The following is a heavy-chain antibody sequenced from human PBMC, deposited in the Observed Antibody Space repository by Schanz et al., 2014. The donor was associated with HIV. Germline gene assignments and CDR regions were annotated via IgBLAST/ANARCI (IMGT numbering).Heavy chain of an antibody. CDR1: GFSFSNYG. V-gene: IGHV3-72*01. D-gene: IGHD5-18*01. Sequence: VQLVESGGGVVQPGRSLRLSCAASGFSFSNYGMHWFRQAPGKGLEGVGFIRSKAYGGTTGYAASVKGRFIISRDDSKNSVYLQMNSLNIEDTAVYYCRGYRFYYGVDFWGQGTTVTVS. J-gene: IGHJ6*02. CDR2: IRSKAYGGTT. CDR3: RGYRFYYGVDF.